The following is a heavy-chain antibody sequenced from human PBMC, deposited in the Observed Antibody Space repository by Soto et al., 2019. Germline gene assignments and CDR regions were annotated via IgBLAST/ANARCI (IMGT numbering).Heavy chain of an antibody. CDR1: GFTFSSYS. J-gene: IGHJ4*02. V-gene: IGHV3-48*01. D-gene: IGHD2-2*01. CDR3: ARETVVPAATPFDY. Sequence: WGSLRLSCAASGFTFSSYSMNWVRQAPGKGLEWVSYISSSSSTIYYADSVKGRFTISRDNAKNSLYLQMNSLRAEDTAVYYCARETVVPAATPFDYWGQGTLVTVSS. CDR2: ISSSSSTI.